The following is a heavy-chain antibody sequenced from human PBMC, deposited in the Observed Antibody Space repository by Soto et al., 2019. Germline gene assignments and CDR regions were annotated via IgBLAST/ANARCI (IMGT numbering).Heavy chain of an antibody. CDR2: IKQDGSEK. Sequence: SGGSLRLSCAASGFTFSSYWMSWVRQAPGKGLEWVANIKQDGSEKYYVDSVKGRFTISRDNAKNSLYLQMNSLRAEDTAVYYCARDSTMVRGVIIYYYYGMDVWGQGTTVTVS. D-gene: IGHD3-10*01. CDR1: GFTFSSYW. V-gene: IGHV3-7*01. J-gene: IGHJ6*02. CDR3: ARDSTMVRGVIIYYYYGMDV.